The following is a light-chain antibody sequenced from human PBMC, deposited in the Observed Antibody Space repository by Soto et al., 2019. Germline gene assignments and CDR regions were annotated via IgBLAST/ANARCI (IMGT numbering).Light chain of an antibody. J-gene: IGKJ1*01. Sequence: EIVMTQSPATLSVSPGERATLSCRASQTVSRNLACYQQKPGQAPRLLIQGASTRATGVPARFSGSGSGTEFTLAVSSLQAEDFALYFCQQYNNLPWTVGQGTKVE. CDR3: QQYNNLPWT. V-gene: IGKV3-15*01. CDR2: GAS. CDR1: QTVSRN.